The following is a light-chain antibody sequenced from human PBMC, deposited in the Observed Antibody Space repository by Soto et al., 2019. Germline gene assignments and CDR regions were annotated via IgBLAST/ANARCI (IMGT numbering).Light chain of an antibody. J-gene: IGKJ5*01. V-gene: IGKV1-NL1*01. Sequence: IQLTQSPSSLSASVGDRVTITCRASQGIINYLAWYQQKPGKAPKLLIYGASIRATGIPDRFSGSGSETDFTLTISRLEPEDFALYYCQQYGSSAPITFGQGTRLEIK. CDR2: GAS. CDR1: QGIINY. CDR3: QQYGSSAPIT.